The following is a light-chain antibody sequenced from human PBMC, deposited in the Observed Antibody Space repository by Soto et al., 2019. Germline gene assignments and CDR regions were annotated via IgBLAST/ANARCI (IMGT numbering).Light chain of an antibody. Sequence: QSVLTQPPSASGSPGQSVTISCTGSSSDVGGYNSVSWYQQHPGKAPKVIIYEVTKRPSGVPDRFSGSKSGNTASLTVSGLQAEDEADYYCSSYAGSINLDVFGGGTKLTVL. CDR2: EVT. J-gene: IGLJ3*02. CDR1: SSDVGGYNS. V-gene: IGLV2-8*01. CDR3: SSYAGSINLDV.